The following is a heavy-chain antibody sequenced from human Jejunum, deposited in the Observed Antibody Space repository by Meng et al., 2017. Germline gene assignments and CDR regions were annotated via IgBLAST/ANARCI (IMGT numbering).Heavy chain of an antibody. CDR2: ISWDGSSA. J-gene: IGHJ4*02. D-gene: IGHD2-15*01. CDR1: GFTFDDYA. Sequence: GESLKISCAASGFTFDDYAMHWVRLAPGKGLEWVSLISWDGSSAYYADSVKGRFTTSRDNSKNSLYLQMNSLRPEDTALYYCTKATDHYCSGGSCYFDHWGQGTLVTVSS. V-gene: IGHV3-43D*03. CDR3: TKATDHYCSGGSCYFDH.